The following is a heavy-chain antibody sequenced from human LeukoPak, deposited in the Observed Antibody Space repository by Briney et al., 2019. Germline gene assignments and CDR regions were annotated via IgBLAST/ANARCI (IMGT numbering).Heavy chain of an antibody. CDR3: ARGKWDLLFDY. V-gene: IGHV4-59*01. CDR2: TFYSGST. CDR1: GGSISGYY. Sequence: SETLSLTCTVSGGSISGYYWSWIRQPPGKGLEWIGYTFYSGSTNYNPSLKSRVTISVDTSKNQFSLKLSSVTAADTAVYYCARGKWDLLFDYWGQGTLVTVSS. D-gene: IGHD1-26*01. J-gene: IGHJ4*02.